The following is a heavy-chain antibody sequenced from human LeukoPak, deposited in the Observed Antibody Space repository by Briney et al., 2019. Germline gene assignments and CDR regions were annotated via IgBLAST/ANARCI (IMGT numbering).Heavy chain of an antibody. J-gene: IGHJ4*02. CDR1: VVTFCKCG. Sequence: PGGSLRLSCAASVVTFCKCGTCWVRQAPGKGGDCVSGISEGGVITYEADPVKGRFTFSRGISKKRVHLQRTGLGAGDTAVYYCACVHAGYWGQGTLVTVSS. CDR3: ACVHAGY. V-gene: IGHV3-23*01. CDR2: ISEGGVIT. D-gene: IGHD3-10*02.